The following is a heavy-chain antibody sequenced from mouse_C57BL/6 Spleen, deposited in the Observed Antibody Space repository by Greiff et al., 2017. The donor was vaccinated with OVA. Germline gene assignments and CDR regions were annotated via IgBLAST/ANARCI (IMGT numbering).Heavy chain of an antibody. D-gene: IGHD2-3*01. CDR3: ARRVDDGYYEDYYAMDY. Sequence: QVQLQQPGAELVKPGASVKLSCKASGYTFTSYWMHWVKQRPGRGLEWIGRIDPNSGGTKYNEKFKSKATLTVDKPSSTAYMQLSSLTSEDSAVYYCARRVDDGYYEDYYAMDYWGQGTSVTVSS. V-gene: IGHV1-72*01. CDR1: GYTFTSYW. CDR2: IDPNSGGT. J-gene: IGHJ4*01.